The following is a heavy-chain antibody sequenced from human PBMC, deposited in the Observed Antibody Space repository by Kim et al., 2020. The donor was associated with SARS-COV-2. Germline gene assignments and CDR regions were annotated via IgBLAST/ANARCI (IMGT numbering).Heavy chain of an antibody. D-gene: IGHD6-19*01. CDR3: ALAAVAGPPFDY. J-gene: IGHJ4*02. V-gene: IGHV1-18*01. Sequence: NYAQKLQGRVTMTTDTSTSTAYMELRSLRSDDTAVYYCALAAVAGPPFDYWGQGTLVTVSS.